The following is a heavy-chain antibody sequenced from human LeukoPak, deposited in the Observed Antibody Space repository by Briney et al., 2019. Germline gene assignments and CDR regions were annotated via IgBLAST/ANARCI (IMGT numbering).Heavy chain of an antibody. J-gene: IGHJ4*02. V-gene: IGHV4-4*07. D-gene: IGHD3-22*01. CDR1: GGSISSYY. CDR2: IYTSGST. Sequence: ASETLSLTCTVSGGSISSYYWSWIRQPAGKGLEWIGRIYTSGSTNYNPSLKSRVTMSVDTSKNQFPLKLSSVTAADTAVYYCARVGVNDYDSSGSFDYWGQGTLVTVSS. CDR3: ARVGVNDYDSSGSFDY.